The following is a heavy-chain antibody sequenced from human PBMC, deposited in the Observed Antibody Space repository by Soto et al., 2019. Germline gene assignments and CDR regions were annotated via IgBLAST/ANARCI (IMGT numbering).Heavy chain of an antibody. CDR2: ISYDGSNK. D-gene: IGHD5-18*01. V-gene: IGHV3-30*18. Sequence: LRLSCAASGFTFSSYGMHWVRQAPGKGLEWVAVISYDGSNKYYADSVKGRFTISRDNSKNTLYLQMNSLRAEDTAVYYCAKDRGYSYRAGFDYRGQRTPVTGSS. CDR1: GFTFSSYG. J-gene: IGHJ4*02. CDR3: AKDRGYSYRAGFDY.